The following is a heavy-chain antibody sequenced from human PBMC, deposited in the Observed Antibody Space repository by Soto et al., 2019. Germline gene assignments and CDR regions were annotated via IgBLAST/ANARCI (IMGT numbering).Heavy chain of an antibody. J-gene: IGHJ3*02. CDR3: ARLQYTVVTPIDM. D-gene: IGHD2-21*02. CDR1: CYSISSGYY. V-gene: IGHV4-38-2*01. CDR2: IHNSGNT. Sequence: SETLSLTCAFSCYSISSGYYWGWFREPPGKGLEWIAHIHNSGNTNSNPSLKSRVTISMDTSKNQISLRLTSVTAADTAMYYCARLQYTVVTPIDMWGQGTMVTVSS.